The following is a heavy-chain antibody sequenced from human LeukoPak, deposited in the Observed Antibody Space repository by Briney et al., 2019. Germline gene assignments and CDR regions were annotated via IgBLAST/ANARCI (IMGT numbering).Heavy chain of an antibody. V-gene: IGHV4-59*01. CDR2: IYYSGST. Sequence: SETLSLTCTVSGGSISSYYWSWIRQPPGKGLEWIGYIYYSGSTNYNPSLKSRVTISVDTSKNQFSLKLSSVTAADTAVYYCARDRIGGWFDPWGQGTLVTVPS. J-gene: IGHJ5*02. CDR3: ARDRIGGWFDP. D-gene: IGHD2/OR15-2a*01. CDR1: GGSISSYY.